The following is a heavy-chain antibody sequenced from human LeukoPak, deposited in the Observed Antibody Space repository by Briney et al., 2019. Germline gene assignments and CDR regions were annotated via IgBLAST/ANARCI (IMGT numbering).Heavy chain of an antibody. CDR3: ARGFAGRIAAAEGDY. Sequence: ASVKVSCKASGYTLTSYGISWVRPAPGQGLEWMGWISAYNGNTNYAQKLQGRVTMTTDTSTSTAYMELRSLRSDDTAVYYCARGFAGRIAAAEGDYWGQGTLVTVSS. CDR1: GYTLTSYG. D-gene: IGHD6-13*01. V-gene: IGHV1-18*01. J-gene: IGHJ4*02. CDR2: ISAYNGNT.